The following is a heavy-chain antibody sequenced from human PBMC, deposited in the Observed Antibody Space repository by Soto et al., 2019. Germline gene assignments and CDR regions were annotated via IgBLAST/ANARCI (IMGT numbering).Heavy chain of an antibody. CDR2: IIPIFGTA. J-gene: IGHJ6*02. CDR3: ARDPTAITGTTVYYYGMDV. CDR1: GGTFSSYA. D-gene: IGHD1-7*01. Sequence: QVQLVQSGAEVKKPGSSVKVSCKASGGTFSSYAISWVRQAPGQGLEWMGGIIPIFGTANYAQKFQGRVTITADESTSTAHMELSSLRSEDTAVYYCARDPTAITGTTVYYYGMDVWGQGTTVTVSS. V-gene: IGHV1-69*01.